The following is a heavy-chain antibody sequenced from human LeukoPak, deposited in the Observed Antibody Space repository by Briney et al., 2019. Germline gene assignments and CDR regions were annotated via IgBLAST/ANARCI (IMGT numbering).Heavy chain of an antibody. CDR3: AKVVGRGSGAPD. CDR2: ISVSGGST. CDR1: GFTFSRYA. V-gene: IGHV3-23*01. J-gene: IGHJ4*02. Sequence: PGGSLTLSCAASGFTFSRYAMSWVRQSPGEGVEWVSTISVSGGSTYYGHSVKGRFTISRDNSKNTLYLQMSSLRAEETAVYCCAKVVGRGSGAPDWGPRALVTVSS. D-gene: IGHD1-26*01.